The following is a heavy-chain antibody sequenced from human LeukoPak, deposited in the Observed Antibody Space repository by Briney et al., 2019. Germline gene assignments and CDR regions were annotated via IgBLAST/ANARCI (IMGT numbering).Heavy chain of an antibody. D-gene: IGHD6-13*01. CDR2: ISYDGSNK. Sequence: GGSLRLSCAASGFTFSSYSMNWVRQAPGKGLEWVAVISYDGSNKYYADSVKGRFTISRDNSKNTLYLQMNSLRAEDTAVYYCAKDSDSSSWYYFDYWGQGTLVTVSS. V-gene: IGHV3-30*18. CDR3: AKDSDSSSWYYFDY. J-gene: IGHJ4*02. CDR1: GFTFSSYS.